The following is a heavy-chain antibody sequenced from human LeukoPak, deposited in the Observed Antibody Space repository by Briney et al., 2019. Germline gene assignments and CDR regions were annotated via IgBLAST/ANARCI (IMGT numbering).Heavy chain of an antibody. V-gene: IGHV4-34*01. D-gene: IGHD3-10*01. CDR1: GGSFSGYY. CDR3: ASFSWGSGSYNQEAIWSWFDP. Sequence: KPSETLSLTCAVYGGSFSGYYWSWIRQPPGKGLEWIGEINHSGSTDQNPSLKSRVTISVDTSKNQFSLKLSSVTAADTAVYYCASFSWGSGSYNQEAIWSWFDPWGQGTLVTVSS. J-gene: IGHJ5*02. CDR2: INHSGST.